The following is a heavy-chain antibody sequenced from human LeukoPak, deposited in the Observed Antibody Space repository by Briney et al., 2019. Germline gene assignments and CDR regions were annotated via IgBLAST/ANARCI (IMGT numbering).Heavy chain of an antibody. V-gene: IGHV4-39*01. D-gene: IGHD1-7*01. CDR1: GGSISNTAYY. CDR2: IYYSGST. J-gene: IGHJ5*02. Sequence: SETLSLTCSVSGGSISNTAYYWAWIRQPPRKGLEWIGNIYYSGSTYFHPSLKNRVTISVDTSKNQFSLKLTSVTAADTAVYFCARQKNWNFGGGWFDLWGQGTPVTVSS. CDR3: ARQKNWNFGGGWFDL.